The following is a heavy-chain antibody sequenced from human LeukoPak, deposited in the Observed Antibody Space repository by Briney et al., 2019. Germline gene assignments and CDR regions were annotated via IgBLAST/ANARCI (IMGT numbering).Heavy chain of an antibody. CDR2: IHPNSDVT. J-gene: IGHJ4*02. CDR3: ARLRGAYEPFDY. Sequence: GASVKVSGKASGYTFTGYYLHWVRQAPGQGPEWMGWIHPNSDVTDYAQKFQGRVTVTRDTSISTAYMELSSLRTDDTAVYYCARLRGAYEPFDYWGQGTLVTVSS. D-gene: IGHD3-16*01. V-gene: IGHV1-2*02. CDR1: GYTFTGYY.